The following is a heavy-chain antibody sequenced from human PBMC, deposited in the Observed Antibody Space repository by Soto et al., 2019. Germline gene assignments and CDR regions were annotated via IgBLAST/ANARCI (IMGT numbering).Heavy chain of an antibody. J-gene: IGHJ6*02. Sequence: QVQLVQSGGEVKKPGASVRVACQASGYPFNKIAIHWVRQAPGHGLERLGRMSGRSGDPNCAPTVRDRITMATDTSNNTSSMELRSLRSDDTAVYYCASEGGLGTENHHYGGDVWGQGTTVTV. CDR3: ASEGGLGTENHHYGGDV. V-gene: IGHV1-18*01. CDR1: GYPFNKIA. D-gene: IGHD2-8*02. CDR2: MSGRSGDP.